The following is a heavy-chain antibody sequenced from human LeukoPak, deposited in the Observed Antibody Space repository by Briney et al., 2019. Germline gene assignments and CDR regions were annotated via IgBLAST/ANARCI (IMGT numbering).Heavy chain of an antibody. CDR3: ARLSGYSYGYIGY. Sequence: PSETLSLTCTVSGGSISSSSYYWGWIRQPPGKGLEWIGSIYYSGSTSHNPSLKSRVTISVDTSKNQFSLKLSSVTAADTAAYYCARLSGYSYGYIGYWGQGTLVTVSS. V-gene: IGHV4-39*01. CDR2: IYYSGST. CDR1: GGSISSSSYY. J-gene: IGHJ4*02. D-gene: IGHD5-18*01.